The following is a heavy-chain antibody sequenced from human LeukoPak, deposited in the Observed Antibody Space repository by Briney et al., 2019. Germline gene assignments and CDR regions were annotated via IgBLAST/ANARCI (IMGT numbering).Heavy chain of an antibody. CDR2: ISYDGSNK. V-gene: IGHV3-30-3*01. J-gene: IGHJ5*02. CDR1: GFTFSSYA. Sequence: GGFLRLSCAASGFTFSSYAMHWVRQAPGKGLEWVAVISYDGSNKYYADSVKGRFTISRDNSKNTLYLQMNSLRAEDTAVYYCAREPLAFGGVIVRGNWFDPWGQGTLVTVSS. CDR3: AREPLAFGGVIVRGNWFDP. D-gene: IGHD3-16*02.